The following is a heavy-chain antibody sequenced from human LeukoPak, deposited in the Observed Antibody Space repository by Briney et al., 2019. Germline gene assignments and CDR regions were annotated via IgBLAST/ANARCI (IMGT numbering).Heavy chain of an antibody. Sequence: ASVKVSCKASGGTFSSYAISWVRQAPGQGLEWMGRIIPIFGTANYAQKFQGRVTITTDESTSTAYMELSSLRSEDTAVYYCARDRSLGATWGHYYYYMDVWGKGTTVTVSS. D-gene: IGHD1-26*01. CDR3: ARDRSLGATWGHYYYYMDV. CDR1: GGTFSSYA. J-gene: IGHJ6*03. CDR2: IIPIFGTA. V-gene: IGHV1-69*05.